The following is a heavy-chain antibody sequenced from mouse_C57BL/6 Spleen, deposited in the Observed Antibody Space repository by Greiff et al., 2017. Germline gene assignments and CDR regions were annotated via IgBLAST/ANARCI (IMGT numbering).Heavy chain of an antibody. CDR2: IYPGDGDT. Sequence: QVQLQQSGPELVKPGASVKISCKASGYAFSSSWMNWVKQRPGKGLEWIGRIYPGDGDTNYNGKFKGKATLTADKSSSTAYMQLSSLTSEDSAVYFCAREKYSNYDYWGQGTTLTVSS. CDR3: AREKYSNYDY. CDR1: GYAFSSSW. D-gene: IGHD2-5*01. V-gene: IGHV1-82*01. J-gene: IGHJ2*01.